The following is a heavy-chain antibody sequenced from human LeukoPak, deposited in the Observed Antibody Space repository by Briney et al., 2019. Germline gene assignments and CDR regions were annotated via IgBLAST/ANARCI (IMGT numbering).Heavy chain of an antibody. CDR2: IRSKAYGGTT. CDR3: TREKWSSSSDY. V-gene: IGHV3-49*04. J-gene: IGHJ4*02. CDR1: GFTFGDYA. Sequence: PGGSLRLSCTASGFTFGDYAMSWVRQAPGKGLEWVGFIRSKAYGGTTEYAASVKGRFTISRDDSKSIAYLQMNSLKTEDTAVYYCTREKWSSSSDYWGQGTLVTVSS. D-gene: IGHD6-6*01.